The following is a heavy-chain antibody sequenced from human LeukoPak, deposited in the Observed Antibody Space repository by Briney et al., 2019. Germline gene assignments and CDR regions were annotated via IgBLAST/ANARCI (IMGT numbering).Heavy chain of an antibody. J-gene: IGHJ3*01. D-gene: IGHD1-7*01. CDR1: GYRFTAYY. V-gene: IGHV1-2*02. CDR2: IKPNSGAT. Sequence: ASVKVSCKASGYRFTAYYIHWVRQAPGQGLEWMGWIKPNSGATSYVQMFQGRVTMTRDTSISTVYMDLIRLKSDDTAVYYCARVLGGRELDAFDFWGQGTMLTVSS. CDR3: ARVLGGRELDAFDF.